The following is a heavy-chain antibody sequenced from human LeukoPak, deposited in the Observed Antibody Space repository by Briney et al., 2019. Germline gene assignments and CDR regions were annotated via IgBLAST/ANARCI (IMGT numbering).Heavy chain of an antibody. CDR2: IYCTGRA. CDR3: ARFGVDYDMDV. Sequence: SETLSLTCTVSGGSISGYYWTWIRQPPGKGLEWIGQIYCTGRADYNPSLKSRITISVDTSKNQISLRLSSVTAADTAIYYCARFGVDYDMDVWGQGTTVTVSS. D-gene: IGHD3-16*01. V-gene: IGHV4-59*01. CDR1: GGSISGYY. J-gene: IGHJ6*02.